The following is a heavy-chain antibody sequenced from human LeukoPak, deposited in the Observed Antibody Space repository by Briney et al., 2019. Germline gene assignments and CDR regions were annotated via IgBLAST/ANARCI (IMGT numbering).Heavy chain of an antibody. CDR3: AREPSYDYVWGSYRFGVNDAFDI. V-gene: IGHV4-4*07. J-gene: IGHJ3*02. D-gene: IGHD3-16*02. CDR1: GGSISSYY. CDR2: IYTSGST. Sequence: SETLSLTCTVSGGSISSYYWSWIRQPAGKGLEWIGRIYTSGSTNYNPSLKSRVTMSVDTSKNQFSLKLSSVTAADTAVYYCAREPSYDYVWGSYRFGVNDAFDIWGQGTMVTVSS.